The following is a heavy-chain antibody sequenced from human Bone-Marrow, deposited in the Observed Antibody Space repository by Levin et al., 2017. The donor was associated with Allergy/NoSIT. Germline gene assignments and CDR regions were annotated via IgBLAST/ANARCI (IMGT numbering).Heavy chain of an antibody. CDR1: GFSYSNFN. J-gene: IGHJ4*02. V-gene: IGHV3-48*01. CDR3: ASRVTISGVGYYFNY. Sequence: GGSLRLSCAASGFSYSNFNMNWVRQAPGKGLEWISAISSSGNSRYYADSVKGRFTVSRDNVWNSLSLQMNSLRAEDTALYYCASRVTISGVGYYFNYWGQGVPVTVSS. D-gene: IGHD3-3*02. CDR2: ISSSGNSR.